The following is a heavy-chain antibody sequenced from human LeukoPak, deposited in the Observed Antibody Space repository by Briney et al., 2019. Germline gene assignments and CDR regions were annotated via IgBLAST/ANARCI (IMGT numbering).Heavy chain of an antibody. J-gene: IGHJ4*02. Sequence: GGSLRLSCAASGFTVSSNYMSWVRQAPGKGLEWVSVIYSGGSTYYADSVKGRFTISRDNSKNTLYLQMNSLRAEDTAVYYCARVSVLVGSSSGRWGSYYFDYWGQGTLVTVSS. CDR2: IYSGGST. CDR3: ARVSVLVGSSSGRWGSYYFDY. CDR1: GFTVSSNY. D-gene: IGHD6-6*01. V-gene: IGHV3-53*01.